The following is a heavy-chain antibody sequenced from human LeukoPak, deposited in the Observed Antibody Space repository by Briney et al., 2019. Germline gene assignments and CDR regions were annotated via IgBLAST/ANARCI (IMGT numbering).Heavy chain of an antibody. Sequence: GGSLRLSCAASGFTFSSYAMSWVRQAPGKGLEWVSAISGSGGSTYYADSVKGRFTTSRDNSKNTLYLQMNSLRAEDTAVYYCAKVGSSGSYYTGIDYWGQGTLVTVSS. CDR1: GFTFSSYA. D-gene: IGHD1-26*01. CDR2: ISGSGGST. V-gene: IGHV3-23*01. J-gene: IGHJ4*02. CDR3: AKVGSSGSYYTGIDY.